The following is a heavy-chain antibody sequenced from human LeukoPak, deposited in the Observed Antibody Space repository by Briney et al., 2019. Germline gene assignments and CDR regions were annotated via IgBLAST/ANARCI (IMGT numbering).Heavy chain of an antibody. Sequence: GGTLRLSCAVSGFTFSSYAMSWVPQAPAKGREGVSAISGSGVSTYYADSAKSRFNIPRDDSKHTLYLPMISLRAEDTAVYYCAKFAVWWPQTAYFDYWGPGTLVTVSS. CDR2: ISGSGVST. CDR3: AKFAVWWPQTAYFDY. CDR1: GFTFSSYA. D-gene: IGHD1-26*01. V-gene: IGHV3-23*01. J-gene: IGHJ4*02.